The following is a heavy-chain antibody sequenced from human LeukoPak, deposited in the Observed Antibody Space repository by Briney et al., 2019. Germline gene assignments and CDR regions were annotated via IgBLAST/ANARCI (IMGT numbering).Heavy chain of an antibody. CDR2: ISSNNRYI. Sequence: GGSLRLSCAASGFTFSTYSMNWVRQAPGKGLEWVSSISSNNRYIYYADSVKGRFTISRDNAKNSLYLQMNSLRAEDTAMYYCSRERLDYYASGAYAYPFEYWGQGTRVAVSS. CDR1: GFTFSTYS. CDR3: SRERLDYYASGAYAYPFEY. V-gene: IGHV3-21*01. J-gene: IGHJ4*02. D-gene: IGHD3-10*01.